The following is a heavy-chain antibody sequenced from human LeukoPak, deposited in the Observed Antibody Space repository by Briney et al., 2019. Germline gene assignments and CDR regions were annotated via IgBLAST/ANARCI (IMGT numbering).Heavy chain of an antibody. CDR3: ARATDTAMVRYYFDY. CDR2: IYSGGST. V-gene: IGHV3-53*01. CDR1: GFTVSSNY. D-gene: IGHD5-18*01. Sequence: GGSLRLSCAASGFTVSSNYMSWVRQAPWKGLEWVSVIYSGGSTYYADSVKGRFTISRDNSKNTLYLQMNSLRAEDTAVYYCARATDTAMVRYYFDYWGQGTLVTVSS. J-gene: IGHJ4*02.